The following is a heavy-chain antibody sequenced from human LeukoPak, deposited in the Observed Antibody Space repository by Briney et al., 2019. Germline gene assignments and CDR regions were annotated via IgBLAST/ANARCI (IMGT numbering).Heavy chain of an antibody. CDR2: IRYDGSNK. Sequence: GGTLRLSCAASGFTFSSYGMHWVRQAPGKGLEWVAFIRYDGSNKKYADSLKGRFTISRDNSKNTLYLQMNSLRAEDTAVYYCARDIYGGNSVDIWGQGTMVTVSS. J-gene: IGHJ3*02. D-gene: IGHD4-23*01. CDR1: GFTFSSYG. CDR3: ARDIYGGNSVDI. V-gene: IGHV3-30*02.